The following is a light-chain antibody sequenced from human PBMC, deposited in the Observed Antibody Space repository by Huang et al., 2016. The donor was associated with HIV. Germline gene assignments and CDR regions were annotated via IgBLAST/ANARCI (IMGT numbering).Light chain of an antibody. CDR1: QGISSY. CDR3: HQLNSYPLT. V-gene: IGKV1-9*01. CDR2: AAS. Sequence: IQLTQSPTSLSASVGDRVTITCRASQGISSYLAWYQKNPGKAPKLLIYAASTLQIGVPSRFSGSGSGTDFTLTIYSLQPEDFATYYCHQLNSYPLTFGGGTKVEIK. J-gene: IGKJ4*01.